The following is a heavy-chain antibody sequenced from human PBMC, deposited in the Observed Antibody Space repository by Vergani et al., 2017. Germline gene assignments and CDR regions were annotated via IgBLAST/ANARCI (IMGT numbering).Heavy chain of an antibody. CDR2: ISGSGGST. CDR3: ARDERYCGGDCYSGXFQH. J-gene: IGHJ1*01. V-gene: IGHV3-23*01. Sequence: EVQLLESGGGLVQPGGSLRLSCAASGFTFSSYAMSWVRQAPGKGLEWVSAISGSGGSTYYADSVKGRFTISRDNSKNTLYLQMNSLRAEDTAVYYCARDERYCGGDCYSGXFQHWGQGTLVTVSS. CDR1: GFTFSSYA. D-gene: IGHD2-21*02.